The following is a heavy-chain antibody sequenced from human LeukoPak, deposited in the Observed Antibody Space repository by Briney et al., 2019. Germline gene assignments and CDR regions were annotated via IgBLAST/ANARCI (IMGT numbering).Heavy chain of an antibody. Sequence: PGGSLRLSCAASGFTFSGSAMHWVRQASGKGLEWLGRIRSKANSYATTYAASIKGRFTISRDDSKNTAYLQMNSLKTEDTAVYYCTRPDFEGDYWGQGTLVTVSS. CDR1: GFTFSGSA. CDR2: IRSKANSYAT. CDR3: TRPDFEGDY. V-gene: IGHV3-73*01. J-gene: IGHJ4*02.